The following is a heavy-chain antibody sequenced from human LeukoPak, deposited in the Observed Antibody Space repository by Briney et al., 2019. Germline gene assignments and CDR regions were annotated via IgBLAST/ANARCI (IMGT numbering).Heavy chain of an antibody. CDR1: GFTFSSYA. CDR3: TTEAAPVLLLRGDAFDI. V-gene: IGHV3-15*01. Sequence: PGGSLRLSCAASGFTFSSYAMHWVRQAPGKGLEWVGRIKSKTDGGTTDYAAPVKGRFTISRDDSKNTLYLQMNSLKTEDTAVYYCTTEAAPVLLLRGDAFDIWGQGTMVTVSS. J-gene: IGHJ3*02. D-gene: IGHD3-10*01. CDR2: IKSKTDGGTT.